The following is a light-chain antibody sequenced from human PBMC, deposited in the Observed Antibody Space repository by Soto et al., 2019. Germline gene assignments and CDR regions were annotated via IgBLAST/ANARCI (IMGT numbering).Light chain of an antibody. CDR3: QQNYNTPPA. CDR2: AAS. Sequence: DIQMTQSPSSLSASXXXRVTITCRASQSISSYLNWYQQKPGKAPKLLIYAASSLQSGVPSRFSGSGSGTDFTLTISSLQPEDFATYYCQQNYNTPPAFGGGTKVEIK. J-gene: IGKJ4*01. CDR1: QSISSY. V-gene: IGKV1-39*01.